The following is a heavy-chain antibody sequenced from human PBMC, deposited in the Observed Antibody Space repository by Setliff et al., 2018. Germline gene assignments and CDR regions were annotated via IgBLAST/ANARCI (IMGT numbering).Heavy chain of an antibody. CDR3: TRGTLWFGEPYYGMDV. CDR2: IIPILGIA. D-gene: IGHD3-10*01. CDR1: GGTFSSYA. Sequence: GASVKVSCKASGGTFSSYAISWVRQAPGQGLEWMGGIIPILGIANYAQKFQGRVTITADESTSTAYMELSSLRSEDTAVYYCTRGTLWFGEPYYGMDVWGQGTTVTVSS. V-gene: IGHV1-69*10. J-gene: IGHJ6*02.